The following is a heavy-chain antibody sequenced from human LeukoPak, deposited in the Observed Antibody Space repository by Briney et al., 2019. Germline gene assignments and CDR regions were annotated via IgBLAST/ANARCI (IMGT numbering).Heavy chain of an antibody. CDR3: ARDRAVAGLCDY. CDR1: GFIFDDYV. Sequence: GGSLRLSCAASGFIFDDYVMHWVRQVPGKGLEWVSGINWNSGIIGYADSVKGRFTISRDNAKNSLYLQMNSLRVEDTAVYYCARDRAVAGLCDYWGQGTLVTVSS. D-gene: IGHD6-19*01. CDR2: INWNSGII. J-gene: IGHJ4*02. V-gene: IGHV3-9*01.